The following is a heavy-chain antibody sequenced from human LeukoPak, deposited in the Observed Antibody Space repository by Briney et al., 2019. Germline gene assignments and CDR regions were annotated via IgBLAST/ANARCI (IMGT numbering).Heavy chain of an antibody. CDR1: GYTLTELS. J-gene: IGHJ4*02. CDR3: ARGYDSSGYYLGY. V-gene: IGHV1-2*02. CDR2: INPNSGGT. D-gene: IGHD3-22*01. Sequence: ASVKVSCKVSGYTLTELSMHWVRQAPGQGLEWMGWINPNSGGTNYAQKFQGRVTMTRDTSISTAYMELSRLRSDDTAVYYCARGYDSSGYYLGYWGQGTLVTVSS.